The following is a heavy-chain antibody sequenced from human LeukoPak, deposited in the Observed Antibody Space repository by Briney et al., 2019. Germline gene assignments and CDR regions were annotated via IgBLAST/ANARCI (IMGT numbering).Heavy chain of an antibody. J-gene: IGHJ4*02. CDR3: AKAGYYDSSGYPHYYFDY. CDR2: ISGSGGST. Sequence: PGWSLRLSCAASGFTFSSYAMSWVRQAPGKGLEWVSAISGSGGSTYYADSVKGRFTISRDNSKNTLYLQMNSLRAEDTAVYYCAKAGYYDSSGYPHYYFDYWGQGTLVTVSS. CDR1: GFTFSSYA. D-gene: IGHD3-22*01. V-gene: IGHV3-23*01.